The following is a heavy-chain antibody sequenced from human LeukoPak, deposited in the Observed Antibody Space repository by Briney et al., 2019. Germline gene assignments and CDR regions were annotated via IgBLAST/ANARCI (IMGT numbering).Heavy chain of an antibody. J-gene: IGHJ3*02. CDR2: IYYSGST. Sequence: SQTLSLTCAVSGGSLSSGGYYWGWVRQHTGRGEEWHGYIYYSGSTYSNPSLKSRVTISVDTSKNQFSLKLSSVTAADTAVYYCARDTLSGVDIWGQGTMVTVSS. D-gene: IGHD3-16*01. V-gene: IGHV4-31*11. CDR1: GGSLSSGGYY. CDR3: ARDTLSGVDI.